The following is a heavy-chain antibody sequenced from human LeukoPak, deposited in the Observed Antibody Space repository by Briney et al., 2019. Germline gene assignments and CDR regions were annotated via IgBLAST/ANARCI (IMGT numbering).Heavy chain of an antibody. D-gene: IGHD6-13*01. Sequence: ASVKVSCKVSGYTLTELSMHWVRQAPGKGLEWMGGFDPEDGETIYAQKFQGRVTMTRDTSTSTVYMELSSLRSEDTAVYYCARDAAIAARPVGYFDYWGQGTLVTVSS. CDR2: FDPEDGET. CDR3: ARDAAIAARPVGYFDY. V-gene: IGHV1-24*01. CDR1: GYTLTELS. J-gene: IGHJ4*02.